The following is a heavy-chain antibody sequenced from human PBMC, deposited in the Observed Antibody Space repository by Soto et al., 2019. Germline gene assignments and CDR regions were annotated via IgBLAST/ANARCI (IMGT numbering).Heavy chain of an antibody. J-gene: IGHJ5*02. V-gene: IGHV4-59*01. Sequence: QVQLQESGPGLVKPSETLSLTCTVSGGSISSYYWSWIRQPPGKGLEWIGYIYYSGSTNYNPSLKSRVTISVDTSKNQFSLKLSSVTAADTAEYYCARSYLNWFDPWGQGTLVTVSS. CDR1: GGSISSYY. CDR2: IYYSGST. CDR3: ARSYLNWFDP. D-gene: IGHD2-21*01.